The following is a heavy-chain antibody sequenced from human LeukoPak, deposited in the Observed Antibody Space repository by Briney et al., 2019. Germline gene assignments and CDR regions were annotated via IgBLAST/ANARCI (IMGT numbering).Heavy chain of an antibody. CDR1: GGSISSGDYY. V-gene: IGHV3-53*01. CDR2: IYSGGST. Sequence: ETLSLTCTVSGGSISSGDYYWSWVRQAPGKGLEWVSVIYSGGSTYYADSVKGRFTISRDNSKNTLYLQMNSLRAEDTAVYYCAREEYSSGKWGQGTLVTVSS. D-gene: IGHD6-19*01. CDR3: AREEYSSGK. J-gene: IGHJ4*02.